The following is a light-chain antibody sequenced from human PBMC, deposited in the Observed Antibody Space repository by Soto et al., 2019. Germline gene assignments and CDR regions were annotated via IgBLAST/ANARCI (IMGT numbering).Light chain of an antibody. V-gene: IGLV2-14*01. CDR1: SSDGGGYNF. CDR2: EVN. J-gene: IGLJ2*01. Sequence: QSALTQPASVSGSPGQSITISCTGTSSDGGGYNFVSWYQQHPGKAPKLMIFEVNNRPSGVSNRFSGSKSGNTASLTISGLQAEYEADYYCSSWTSSTTQVLGGGTKLTVL. CDR3: SSWTSSTTQV.